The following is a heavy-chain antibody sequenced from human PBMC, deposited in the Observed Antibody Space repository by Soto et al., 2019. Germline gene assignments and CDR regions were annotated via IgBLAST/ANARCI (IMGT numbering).Heavy chain of an antibody. CDR1: GGSISIFY. CDR2: IYYSGST. V-gene: IGHV4-59*01. Sequence: SETLSLTCTVSGGSISIFYWSWIRQSPGKGLEWIGNIYYSGSTNYNPSLKSRVTISLDTSKNQFSLRLNSLTAADTAVYYCARVRSGMDVWGQGTTVTVSS. CDR3: ARVRSGMDV. J-gene: IGHJ6*02.